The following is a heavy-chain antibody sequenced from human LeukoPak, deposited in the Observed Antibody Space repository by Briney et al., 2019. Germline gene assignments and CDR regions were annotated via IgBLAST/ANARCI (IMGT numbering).Heavy chain of an antibody. Sequence: GGSLRLSCAASGFTFSGFWMNWVRQAPGKGLEWVANIREDGSEKNYVDSVKGRFTISRDNVQNSLYLQMNSLRAEDTAVYYCANIGQTWQLPYYFDYWGQGTLVTVSS. CDR2: IREDGSEK. V-gene: IGHV3-7*03. CDR3: ANIGQTWQLPYYFDY. J-gene: IGHJ4*02. D-gene: IGHD1-26*01. CDR1: GFTFSGFW.